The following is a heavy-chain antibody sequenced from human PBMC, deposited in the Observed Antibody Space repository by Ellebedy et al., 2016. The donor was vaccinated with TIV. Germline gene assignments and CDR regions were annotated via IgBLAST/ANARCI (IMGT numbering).Heavy chain of an antibody. J-gene: IGHJ5*02. Sequence: AASVKVSCKASGYTFTSYYMHWVRQAPGQGLEWMGIINPSGCSTSYAQKFQGRVTMTRDTSTSTVYMELSSLRSEDTAVYYCARDRGNHYYDSSGSYWFDPWGQGTLVTVSS. D-gene: IGHD3-22*01. CDR3: ARDRGNHYYDSSGSYWFDP. V-gene: IGHV1-46*01. CDR2: INPSGCST. CDR1: GYTFTSYY.